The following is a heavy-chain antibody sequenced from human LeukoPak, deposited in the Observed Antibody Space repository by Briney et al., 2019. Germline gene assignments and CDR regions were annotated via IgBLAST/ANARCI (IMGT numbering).Heavy chain of an antibody. CDR2: VYSDGNT. Sequence: PGGSLRLSCAASGITVNSTYISWVRQAPGKGLEWVSVVYSDGNTYYAGSVKGRFTISRDNSKNTSFLQMNSLRAEDTAVYYCARLFGSGWPGYVYYAMDVWGQGTTVSVSS. V-gene: IGHV3-66*04. CDR3: ARLFGSGWPGYVYYAMDV. J-gene: IGHJ6*02. CDR1: GITVNSTY. D-gene: IGHD6-19*01.